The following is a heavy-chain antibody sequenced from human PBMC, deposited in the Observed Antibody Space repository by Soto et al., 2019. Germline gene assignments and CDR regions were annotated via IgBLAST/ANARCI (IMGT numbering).Heavy chain of an antibody. Sequence: QVQLVESGGGVVQPGRSLRLSCAASGFIFSTYAMHWVRQAPGKGLEWVAFISYDGNNKYKADSVKGRFSISRDNSKNTLYLQMNSLRTEDTALYYCARADCSGGSCYAYDYWGQGTLSPSPQ. CDR3: ARADCSGGSCYAYDY. D-gene: IGHD2-15*01. CDR2: ISYDGNNK. J-gene: IGHJ4*02. CDR1: GFIFSTYA. V-gene: IGHV3-30-3*01.